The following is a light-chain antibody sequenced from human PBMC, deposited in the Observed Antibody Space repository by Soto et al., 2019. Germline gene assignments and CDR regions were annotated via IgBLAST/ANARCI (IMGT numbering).Light chain of an antibody. V-gene: IGKV1-8*01. Sequence: AIRMTQSPSSLSASTGDRVTITCRASQGISSYLAWYQQKPGKAPKLLIYAASTLQSGVPSRFSGSGSGTDFTLTISCLQSEDFATYYCQQYYSYPPLTFGHGTKVDIK. CDR1: QGISSY. CDR3: QQYYSYPPLT. J-gene: IGKJ3*01. CDR2: AAS.